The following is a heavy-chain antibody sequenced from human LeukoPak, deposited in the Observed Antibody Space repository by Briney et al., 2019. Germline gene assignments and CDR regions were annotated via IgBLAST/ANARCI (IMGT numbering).Heavy chain of an antibody. J-gene: IGHJ6*03. CDR2: IRSKANSYAT. D-gene: IGHD6-6*01. CDR3: TLSYSSSSSTDYYYYMDV. V-gene: IGHV3-73*01. CDR1: GFTFSGSA. Sequence: VGSLRLSCAASGFTFSGSAMHWVRQASGKGLEWVGRIRSKANSYATAYAASVKGRFTISRDDSKNTAYLQMNSLKTEDTAVYYCTLSYSSSSSTDYYYYMDVWGKGTTVTVSS.